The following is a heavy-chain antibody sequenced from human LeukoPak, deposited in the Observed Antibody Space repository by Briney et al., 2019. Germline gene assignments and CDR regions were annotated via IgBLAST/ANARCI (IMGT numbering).Heavy chain of an antibody. V-gene: IGHV1-69*06. Sequence: GASVKVSCKASGGTFSSYAISWVRQAPGQGLEWMGGIIPIFGTANYAQKFQGRVTITADKSTSTAYMELSSLRSEDTAVYYCASHYDILTGYFPFDYWGQGTLVTVSS. D-gene: IGHD3-9*01. CDR2: IIPIFGTA. CDR3: ASHYDILTGYFPFDY. J-gene: IGHJ4*02. CDR1: GGTFSSYA.